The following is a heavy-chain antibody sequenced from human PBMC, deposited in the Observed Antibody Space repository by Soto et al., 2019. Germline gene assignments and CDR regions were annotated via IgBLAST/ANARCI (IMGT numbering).Heavy chain of an antibody. V-gene: IGHV4-31*03. CDR2: IYYSGTT. Sequence: QVQLQASGPGLVMPSQTLSLTCTVSGDSISSGDYYWSWIRQHPGKGLEWIGYIYYSGTTYYNPSLESRVTISADTSENQFSLKVNSVTVADTTVYYCASTYYTGSSGPFDYWGQGTLVTVSS. CDR1: GDSISSGDYY. D-gene: IGHD3-22*01. J-gene: IGHJ4*02. CDR3: ASTYYTGSSGPFDY.